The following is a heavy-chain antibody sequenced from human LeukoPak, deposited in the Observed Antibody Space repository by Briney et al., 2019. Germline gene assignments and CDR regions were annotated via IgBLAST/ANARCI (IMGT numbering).Heavy chain of an antibody. CDR2: ISSSSSYI. Sequence: PGGSLRLSSAASGFAFSRDSMNWVRPAPGKGLGWVSSISSSSSYIYYTDSVKGRFTISRDNAKNSLYLQMNSLRAEDAAVYYCASWDPDYDFWSGARFDPWGQGTLVTVSS. J-gene: IGHJ5*02. CDR1: GFAFSRDS. CDR3: ASWDPDYDFWSGARFDP. D-gene: IGHD3-3*01. V-gene: IGHV3-21*01.